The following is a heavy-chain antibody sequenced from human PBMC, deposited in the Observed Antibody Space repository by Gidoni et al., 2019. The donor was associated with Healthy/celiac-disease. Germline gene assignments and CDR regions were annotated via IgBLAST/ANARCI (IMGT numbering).Heavy chain of an antibody. CDR2: IYYSGST. CDR1: GGSISRYY. D-gene: IGHD3-22*01. J-gene: IGHJ4*02. CDR3: ARLHPYYYDSSYFDY. Sequence: QVQLQESGPGLVKPSETLSLTCTVSGGSISRYYWSWIRQPPGKGLEWIGYIYYSGSTNYNPSLKSRVPRSVDTSKNQFSLKLSSVTAADTAVYYCARLHPYYYDSSYFDYWGQGTLVTVSS. V-gene: IGHV4-59*01.